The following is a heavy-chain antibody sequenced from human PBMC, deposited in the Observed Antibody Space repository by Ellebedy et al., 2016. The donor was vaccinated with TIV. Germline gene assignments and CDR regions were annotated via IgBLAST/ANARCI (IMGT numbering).Heavy chain of an antibody. CDR2: IYPGDSDT. CDR3: AREEESGSSWFAY. Sequence: GESLKISCKGSGYSFTSYWIGWVRQMPGKGLEWMAIIYPGDSDTRYSPSFQGQVTISADKSISTAYLQWSSLKASDTAINYCAREEESGSSWFAYWGRGTLVTVSS. CDR1: GYSFTSYW. V-gene: IGHV5-51*01. D-gene: IGHD6-13*01. J-gene: IGHJ4*02.